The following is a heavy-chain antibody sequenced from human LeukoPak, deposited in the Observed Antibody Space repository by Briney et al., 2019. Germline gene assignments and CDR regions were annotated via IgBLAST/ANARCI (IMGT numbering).Heavy chain of an antibody. CDR3: ARGVHYYDSSGYYYGAFDI. D-gene: IGHD3-22*01. J-gene: IGHJ3*02. V-gene: IGHV1-2*02. Sequence: EASVKVSCTASGYTFTGYYMHWVRQAPGQGLEWMGWINPNSGGTNYAQKFQGRVTMTRDTSISTAYMELSRLRSDDTAVYYCARGVHYYDSSGYYYGAFDIWGQGTMVTVSS. CDR1: GYTFTGYY. CDR2: INPNSGGT.